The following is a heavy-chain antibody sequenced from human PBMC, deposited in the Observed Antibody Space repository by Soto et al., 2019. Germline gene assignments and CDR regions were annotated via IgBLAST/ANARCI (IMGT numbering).Heavy chain of an antibody. Sequence: QPGGTLRLSCAASGFTFNSYAMSWVRQAPGKGLEWVSVISGSGGSTYYADSVKGRFSISRDNSRNTLFLQLNSLRAEDTAVYYCAKHSSSSGTYYYYIMDVWGQGTTVTVSS. D-gene: IGHD6-6*01. CDR2: ISGSGGST. CDR1: GFTFNSYA. V-gene: IGHV3-23*01. J-gene: IGHJ6*02. CDR3: AKHSSSSGTYYYYIMDV.